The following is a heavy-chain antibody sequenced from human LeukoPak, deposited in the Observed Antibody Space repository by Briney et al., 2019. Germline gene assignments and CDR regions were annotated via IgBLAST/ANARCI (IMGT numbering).Heavy chain of an antibody. V-gene: IGHV3-33*01. D-gene: IGHD2-2*01. Sequence: PGRSLRPSCAASGFSFSSYGMHWVRQAPGKGLEWVAVIWYDGSNKYYADSVKGRFTISRDNSKNTLYLQMNSLRAEDTAVYYCARAGYCSSTSCYHFDYWGQGTLVTVSS. J-gene: IGHJ4*02. CDR1: GFSFSSYG. CDR2: IWYDGSNK. CDR3: ARAGYCSSTSCYHFDY.